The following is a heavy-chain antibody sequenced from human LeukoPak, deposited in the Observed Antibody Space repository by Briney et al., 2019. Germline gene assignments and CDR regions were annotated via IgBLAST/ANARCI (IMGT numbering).Heavy chain of an antibody. D-gene: IGHD6-6*01. CDR1: GFTFSDYY. CDR2: ISSSGRTI. V-gene: IGHV3-11*01. Sequence: GGSLRLSCAASGFTFSDYYMSWSRQAPGKGLKWGSYISSSGRTIYYADSVKGRFTISRDNAKNSLYLQMNSPGAEDTAVYYCARDSQLVDAFDIWGQGTMVTVSS. J-gene: IGHJ3*02. CDR3: ARDSQLVDAFDI.